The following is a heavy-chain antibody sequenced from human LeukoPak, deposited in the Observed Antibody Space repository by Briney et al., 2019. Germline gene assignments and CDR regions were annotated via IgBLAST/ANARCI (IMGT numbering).Heavy chain of an antibody. CDR1: GYSISSGYF. Sequence: SETLSLTCTVSGYSISSGYFWGWIRQTPGTGLEWIGSLSHSGNSHYNPSLQSRVAISIDTSKNQFSLKLSSVTAADTAVYYCATGPTGYYYYYYYMDVWGKGTTVTVSS. CDR2: LSHSGNS. V-gene: IGHV4-38-2*02. D-gene: IGHD3-9*01. CDR3: ATGPTGYYYYYYYMDV. J-gene: IGHJ6*03.